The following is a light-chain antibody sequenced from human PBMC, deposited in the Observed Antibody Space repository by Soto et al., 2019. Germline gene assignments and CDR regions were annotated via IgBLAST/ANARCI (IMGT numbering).Light chain of an antibody. Sequence: QSVLTQPPSVSGAPGQRVTISCTGSSSNIGAGYDVHWYQHLPGTAPKLLLFGNTNRPSGVPDRFSGSKSDTSASLAITGLQAEDEADYYCQSYDSSLTAVLFGGGTKLTV. V-gene: IGLV1-40*01. CDR2: GNT. CDR3: QSYDSSLTAVL. J-gene: IGLJ2*01. CDR1: SSNIGAGYD.